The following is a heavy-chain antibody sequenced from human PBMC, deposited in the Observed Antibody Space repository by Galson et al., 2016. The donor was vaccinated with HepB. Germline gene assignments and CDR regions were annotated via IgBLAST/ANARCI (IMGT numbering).Heavy chain of an antibody. Sequence: PALVKPTQTLTLTCTFSGFSLSTSGMSVSWIRQPPGKALKWLALITWDDDIYYSPSLKTRLTVSKDTSNHQVVLTMTNMDPLDTGTYYCARIHLTTGRLDAFDVWGQGTLVTVSS. CDR3: ARIHLTTGRLDAFDV. D-gene: IGHD1-1*01. CDR2: ITWDDDI. V-gene: IGHV2-70*01. J-gene: IGHJ3*01. CDR1: GFSLSTSGMS.